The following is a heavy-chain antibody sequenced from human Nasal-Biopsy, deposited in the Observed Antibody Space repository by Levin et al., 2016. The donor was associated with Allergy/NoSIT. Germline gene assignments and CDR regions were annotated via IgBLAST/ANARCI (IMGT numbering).Heavy chain of an antibody. V-gene: IGHV4-59*08. CDR1: GGSLSHYY. Sequence: SETLSLTCTVSGGSLSHYYWSWIRHSPGKGLECIGVIYYTGPANYNPSLTGRVSMSVDTSRNQFSLRLTSVTAADTAIYYCAGHLRATFEDWGPGTPVTVSS. CDR2: IYYTGPA. CDR3: AGHLRATFED. J-gene: IGHJ4*02.